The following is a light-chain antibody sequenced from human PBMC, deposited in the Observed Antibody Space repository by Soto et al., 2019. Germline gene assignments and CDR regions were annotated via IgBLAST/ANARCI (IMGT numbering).Light chain of an antibody. CDR2: GAS. CDR1: QSIGYN. J-gene: IGKJ1*01. V-gene: IGKV3-15*01. Sequence: IVLTQSPGTLSLSPGERATLSCRASQSIGYNLAWYQQKPGQAPRLLIYGASTRATGIPARFSGSGSGTEFTLTISSLQSEDFAVYYCQQYNNWPPWTFGQGTKVDIK. CDR3: QQYNNWPPWT.